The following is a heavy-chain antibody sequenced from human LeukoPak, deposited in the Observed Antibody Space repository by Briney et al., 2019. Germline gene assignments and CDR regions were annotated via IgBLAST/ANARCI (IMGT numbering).Heavy chain of an antibody. D-gene: IGHD4-23*01. CDR2: IYYSGST. CDR3: ARQGWTTVVTPWDY. Sequence: SETLSLTCTVSGGSFSSSPYYWGWIRQPPGKGLEWLGSIYYSGSTYYNPALKSRVTISVDTSKNQFSLKLSSVTAADTAVYYCARQGWTTVVTPWDYWGQGTLVTVSS. V-gene: IGHV4-39*01. J-gene: IGHJ4*02. CDR1: GGSFSSSPYY.